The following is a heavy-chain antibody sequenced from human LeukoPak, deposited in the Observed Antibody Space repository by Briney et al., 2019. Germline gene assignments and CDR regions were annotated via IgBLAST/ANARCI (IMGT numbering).Heavy chain of an antibody. J-gene: IGHJ4*02. CDR2: ISDDGRQT. D-gene: IGHD2-8*01. V-gene: IGHV3-30*05. CDR1: GFTFSSYS. Sequence: GGSLRLSCAASGFTFSSYSMNWVRQAPGTGLEWVAVISDDGRQTYYADSVKGRFTVSRDNSRDTVYLQMNSLRDEGTATYYCTRVYLERLTAGYFDHWGPGSLVAVSP. CDR3: TRVYLERLTAGYFDH.